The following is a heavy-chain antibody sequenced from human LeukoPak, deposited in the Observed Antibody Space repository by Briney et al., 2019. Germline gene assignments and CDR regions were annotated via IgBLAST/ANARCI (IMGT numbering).Heavy chain of an antibody. Sequence: SETLSLTCTVSGGSISSSSYYWGWIRQPPGKGLEWIGSIYYSGSTYYNPSLKSRVTISVDTSKNQFSLKLSSVTAADTAVYYCARHQGLDDYYYYYYMDVWGKGTTVTVSS. D-gene: IGHD1-1*01. CDR3: ARHQGLDDYYYYYYMDV. CDR2: IYYSGST. V-gene: IGHV4-39*01. CDR1: GGSISSSSYY. J-gene: IGHJ6*03.